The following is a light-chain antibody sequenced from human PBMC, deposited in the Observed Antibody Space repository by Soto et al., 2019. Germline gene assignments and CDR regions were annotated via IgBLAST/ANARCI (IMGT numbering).Light chain of an antibody. V-gene: IGKV1-39*01. CDR2: AAS. Sequence: DIHLTQSPSSLSASVGDSVTITCRSSQTINKYLNWYQHRPGKAPKLLIYAASSLQSGVPTRFSGAGAGTFFTLTSSNLQLEDGASYYCQQSDGSPGRFGRGTHVDI. CDR1: QTINKY. J-gene: IGKJ1*01. CDR3: QQSDGSPGR.